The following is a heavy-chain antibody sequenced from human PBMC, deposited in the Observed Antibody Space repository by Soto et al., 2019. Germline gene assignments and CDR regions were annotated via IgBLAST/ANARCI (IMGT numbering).Heavy chain of an antibody. V-gene: IGHV4-59*01. D-gene: IGHD3-10*01. CDR2: IYYSGSP. Sequence: QVQLEESGPGLVKPSETLSLTCTVSGGSISSYSWSWIRQPPGKGLEWLGYIYYSGSPNYNPSLKSRVTMSVDTSKNQFSLKLSFVTAADTAVYYCARELPGRRVGADRNTEDYHGMDVWGQGTTVTVSS. J-gene: IGHJ6*02. CDR3: ARELPGRRVGADRNTEDYHGMDV. CDR1: GGSISSYS.